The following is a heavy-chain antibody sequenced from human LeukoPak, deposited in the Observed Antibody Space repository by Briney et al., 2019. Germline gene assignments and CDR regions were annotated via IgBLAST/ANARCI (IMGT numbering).Heavy chain of an antibody. J-gene: IGHJ4*02. CDR2: ISGSGGST. CDR3: AKISNYMYYFDY. CDR1: GFTFSTYA. D-gene: IGHD3-10*01. Sequence: GGSLRLSCAASGFTFSTYAVNWVRQAPGKGLEWVSAISGSGGSTYYADSVKGRFTISRDNSKNTLYLQMNSLRAEDTAVYYCAKISNYMYYFDYWGQGTLVTVSS. V-gene: IGHV3-23*01.